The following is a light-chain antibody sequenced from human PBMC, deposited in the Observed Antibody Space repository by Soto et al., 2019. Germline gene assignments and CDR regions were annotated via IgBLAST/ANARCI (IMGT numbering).Light chain of an antibody. Sequence: SSELTQPPSVSVSPGQTASISCSGATLRSRYIAWFQQRPGQSPLVVIFQDSKRPSGIPARFSGSYSGNTATLTITETQNLDEADYFCQTWDGNTVVFGGGTKVTVL. CDR2: QDS. V-gene: IGLV3-1*01. CDR1: TLRSRY. J-gene: IGLJ2*01. CDR3: QTWDGNTVV.